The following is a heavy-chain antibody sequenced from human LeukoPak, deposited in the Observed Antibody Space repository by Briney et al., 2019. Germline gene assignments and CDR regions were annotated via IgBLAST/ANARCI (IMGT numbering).Heavy chain of an antibody. CDR1: GYTFTGYY. CDR2: INPNSGGT. CDR3: ARPIFEYSSSSPDY. D-gene: IGHD6-6*01. V-gene: IGHV1-2*02. Sequence: ASVKVSCKASGYTFTGYYMHWVRQAPGQGLEWMGWINPNSGGTNYAQKFQGRVTMTRDMSTSTVYMELSSLRSEDTAVYYCARPIFEYSSSSPDYWGQGTLVTVSS. J-gene: IGHJ4*02.